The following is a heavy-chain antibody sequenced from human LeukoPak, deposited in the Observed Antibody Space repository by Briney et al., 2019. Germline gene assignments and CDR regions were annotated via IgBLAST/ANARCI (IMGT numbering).Heavy chain of an antibody. Sequence: ASVKVSCKASAYTFTSYATSWVRQAPGQGLEWMGWISVSNGNTNYAQKLQGRVTMTTDTSTNTAYMELRSLRFDDTAVYYCARDLAGIVGVTAWFDPWGQGTLVTVSS. D-gene: IGHD1-26*01. CDR1: AYTFTSYA. CDR3: ARDLAGIVGVTAWFDP. J-gene: IGHJ5*02. CDR2: ISVSNGNT. V-gene: IGHV1-18*01.